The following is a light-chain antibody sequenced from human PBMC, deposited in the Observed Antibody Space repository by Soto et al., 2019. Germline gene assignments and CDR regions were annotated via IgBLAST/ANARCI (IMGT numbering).Light chain of an antibody. V-gene: IGKV3-20*01. J-gene: IGKJ1*01. Sequence: PGERATLSCGASQSVSSTYLAWYQQKPGQAPRPLISAASSRATGTPDRFSGSGSGTDFTLTISRLEPEDFAVYYCQQYGSSRWTFGQGTNVDIK. CDR1: QSVSSTY. CDR3: QQYGSSRWT. CDR2: AAS.